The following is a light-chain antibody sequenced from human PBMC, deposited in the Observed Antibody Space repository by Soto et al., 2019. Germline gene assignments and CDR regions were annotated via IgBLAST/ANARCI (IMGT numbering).Light chain of an antibody. V-gene: IGLV4-69*01. CDR2: VNSDGSH. CDR3: QTWGTGIEV. CDR1: SGHITYA. J-gene: IGLJ2*01. Sequence: QPVLTQSPSASASLGASVKLTCTLSSGHITYAIAWHQQQPEKGPRYLMKVNSDGSHNRGDGIPDRFSGSSSGPERYLTISSLQSEDEADYYCQTWGTGIEVFGGGTKVTVL.